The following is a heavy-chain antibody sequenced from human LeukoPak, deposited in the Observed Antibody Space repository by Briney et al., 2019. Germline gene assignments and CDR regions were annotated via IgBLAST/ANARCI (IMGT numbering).Heavy chain of an antibody. Sequence: PGGSLRLSCAASGFSFSSYWMHWVRQAPGKGLVWVSRINSDGSTTIYADSVKGRFTISRDNAKNTLYLQMNSLRDEDTAIYYCARGWLEAGAGTEKDYWGQGTLVTVSS. CDR3: ARGWLEAGAGTEKDY. CDR2: INSDGSTT. J-gene: IGHJ4*02. V-gene: IGHV3-74*01. D-gene: IGHD6-13*01. CDR1: GFSFSSYW.